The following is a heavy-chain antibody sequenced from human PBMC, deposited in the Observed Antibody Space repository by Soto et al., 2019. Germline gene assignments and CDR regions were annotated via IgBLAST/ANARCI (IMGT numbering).Heavy chain of an antibody. Sequence: GGSLRLSCAASGFTFSRYAMHRFRQAPGKGLEWVAVISYDGSNKYYADSVKGRFTISRDNSKNTLYLQMNSLRAEDTAVYYCARAHDYGGRFDYWGQGTPVTVSS. CDR1: GFTFSRYA. J-gene: IGHJ4*02. V-gene: IGHV3-30-3*01. CDR3: ARAHDYGGRFDY. D-gene: IGHD4-17*01. CDR2: ISYDGSNK.